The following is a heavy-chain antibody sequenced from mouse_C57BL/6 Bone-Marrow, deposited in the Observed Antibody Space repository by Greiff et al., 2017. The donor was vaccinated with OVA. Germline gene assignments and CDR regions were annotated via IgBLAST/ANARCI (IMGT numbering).Heavy chain of an antibody. D-gene: IGHD2-3*01. CDR1: GFTFSDYG. V-gene: IGHV5-17*01. CDR3: ARGGHMRWPGFAY. Sequence: VQLQQSGGGLVKPGGSLKLSCAASGFTFSDYGMHWVRQAPEKGLEWVAYISSGSSTIYYADTVKGRFTISRDNAKNTLFLQMTSLRSEDTAMYYCARGGHMRWPGFAYWGQGTLVTVSA. J-gene: IGHJ3*01. CDR2: ISSGSSTI.